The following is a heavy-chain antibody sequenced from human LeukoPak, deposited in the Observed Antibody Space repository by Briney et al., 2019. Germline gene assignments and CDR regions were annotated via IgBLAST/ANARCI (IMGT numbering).Heavy chain of an antibody. V-gene: IGHV3-30-3*01. CDR2: ISYDGSNK. J-gene: IGHJ5*02. CDR1: GFTSSNYT. Sequence: GSLIFSCAASGFTSSNYTVHWVRQAPGKGLEWVAVISYDGSNKYYADSVKGRFTISRDNSKNTLYLQMNSLRVEDTAVYYCARSYTSGWSRGFDPWGQGTLVIVSS. D-gene: IGHD6-19*01. CDR3: ARSYTSGWSRGFDP.